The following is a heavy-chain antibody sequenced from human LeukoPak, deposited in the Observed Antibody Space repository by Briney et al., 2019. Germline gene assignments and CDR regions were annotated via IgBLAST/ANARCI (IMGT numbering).Heavy chain of an antibody. Sequence: GRSLRLSCAASGFTFSSYAMHWVRQAPGKGLEWVAVISYDGSNKYYADSVKGRFTISRGNSKNTLYLQMNSLRAEDTAVYYCARDPDYDSSGYWGQGTLVTVSS. CDR3: ARDPDYDSSGY. CDR1: GFTFSSYA. D-gene: IGHD3-22*01. J-gene: IGHJ4*02. V-gene: IGHV3-30-3*01. CDR2: ISYDGSNK.